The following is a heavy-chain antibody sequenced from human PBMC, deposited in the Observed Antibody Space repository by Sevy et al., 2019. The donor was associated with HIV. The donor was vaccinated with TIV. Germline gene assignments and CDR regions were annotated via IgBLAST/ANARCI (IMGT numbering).Heavy chain of an antibody. CDR2: IYTSGST. CDR3: ARDTHYDILTGFNYYYYMDV. D-gene: IGHD3-9*01. CDR1: GGSISSGSYY. V-gene: IGHV4-61*02. Sequence: SETLSLTCTVSGGSISSGSYYWSWIRQPAGNGLEWIGRIYTSGSTNYNPSLKSRVTISVDTSKNQFSLKLSSVTAADTAVYYCARDTHYDILTGFNYYYYMDVWGKGTTVTVSS. J-gene: IGHJ6*03.